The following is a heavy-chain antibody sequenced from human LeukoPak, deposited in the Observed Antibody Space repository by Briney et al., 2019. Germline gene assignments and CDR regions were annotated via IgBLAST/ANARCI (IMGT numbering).Heavy chain of an antibody. J-gene: IGHJ4*02. CDR3: ARPSAAGPSSSWESGDFDY. Sequence: GGSLRLSCAASGFTFSSYSMNWVRQAPGKGLEWVSSISSSSSYIYYADSVKGRFTISRDNAKNSLYLQMNSLRAEDTAVYYCARPSAAGPSSSWESGDFDYWGQGTLVTVSS. V-gene: IGHV3-21*01. CDR2: ISSSSSYI. CDR1: GFTFSSYS. D-gene: IGHD6-13*01.